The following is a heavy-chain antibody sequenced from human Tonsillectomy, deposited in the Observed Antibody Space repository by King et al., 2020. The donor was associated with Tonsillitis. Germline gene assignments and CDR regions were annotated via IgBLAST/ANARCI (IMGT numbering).Heavy chain of an antibody. CDR3: ASRQPYYYDSSGSFDS. V-gene: IGHV4-34*01. D-gene: IGHD3-22*01. CDR1: GGSFSGYY. J-gene: IGHJ4*02. CDR2: ISHSGST. Sequence: VQLQQWGAGLLKPSETLSLTCAVYGGSFSGYYWSWIRQPPGKGLEWIGEISHSGSTNYNPSLKSRLTISLDTSKNQFSLKLSSVTAADTAVYYCASRQPYYYDSSGSFDSWGQGTLVTVSS.